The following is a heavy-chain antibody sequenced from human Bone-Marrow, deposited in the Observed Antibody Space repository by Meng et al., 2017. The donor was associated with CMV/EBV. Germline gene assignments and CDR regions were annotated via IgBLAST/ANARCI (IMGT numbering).Heavy chain of an antibody. CDR2: ISYDGSNK. V-gene: IGHV3-30-3*01. Sequence: GESLKISCAASGFTFSSYAMHWVRQAPGKGLEWVAVISYDGSNKYYADSVKGRFTISRDNSKNTLYLQMNSLRAEDTAVYYCAREGGYDRKNFDYWGQGTLVTVSS. J-gene: IGHJ4*02. CDR3: AREGGYDRKNFDY. CDR1: GFTFSSYA. D-gene: IGHD5-12*01.